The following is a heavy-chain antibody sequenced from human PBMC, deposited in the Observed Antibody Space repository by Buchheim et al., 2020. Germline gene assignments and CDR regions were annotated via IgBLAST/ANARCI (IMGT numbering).Heavy chain of an antibody. Sequence: QVQLVESGGGVVQPGRSLRLSCAASGFTFSSYGMHWVRQAPGKGLEWVAVIWYDGSNKYYADSVKGRFTISRDNSKNTLYLQMNSLRAEDTAVYYCAGVRGVMAVVGAFDIWGQGT. J-gene: IGHJ3*02. CDR3: AGVRGVMAVVGAFDI. CDR1: GFTFSSYG. CDR2: IWYDGSNK. D-gene: IGHD3-10*01. V-gene: IGHV3-33*01.